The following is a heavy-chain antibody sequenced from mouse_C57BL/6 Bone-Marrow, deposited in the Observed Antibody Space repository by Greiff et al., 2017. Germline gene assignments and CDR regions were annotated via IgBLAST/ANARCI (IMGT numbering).Heavy chain of an antibody. J-gene: IGHJ2*01. CDR1: GYTFTGYW. CDR2: ILPGSGST. CDR3: ASSWRGGFDY. Sequence: QVQLQQSGAELMKPGASVKLSCKATGYTFTGYWIEWVKQRPGHGLEWIGEILPGSGSTNYNDKFKGKATFTADTSSNTADMRLSSLTTEDSAIYYCASSWRGGFDYWGQGTTLTVSS. V-gene: IGHV1-9*01.